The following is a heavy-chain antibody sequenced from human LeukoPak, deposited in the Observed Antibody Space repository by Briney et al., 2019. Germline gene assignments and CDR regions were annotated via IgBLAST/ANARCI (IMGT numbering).Heavy chain of an antibody. V-gene: IGHV3-23*01. D-gene: IGHD5-18*01. Sequence: GGSLRLSSAASGFTFSSYGMSWVRQAPGKGLEWVSAISGSGGSTYYADSVKGRFTISRDNPKNTLYLQMNSLRGDDTAVYYCVRGYSYGWFDPWGQGTLVTVSS. CDR1: GFTFSSYG. CDR3: VRGYSYGWFDP. J-gene: IGHJ5*02. CDR2: ISGSGGST.